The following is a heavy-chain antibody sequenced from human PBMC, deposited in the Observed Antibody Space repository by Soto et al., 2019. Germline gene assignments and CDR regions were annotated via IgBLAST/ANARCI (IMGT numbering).Heavy chain of an antibody. Sequence: ASVKVSCKASGYTFTNYYVQWVRQAPRQGLEWMGVIHPDGGHTTYSQKFQDRVTMTRDTFTSTIYMELSSLRSEDTAVYYCARGDNDYWGQGTLVTVSS. CDR3: ARGDNDY. CDR2: IHPDGGHT. J-gene: IGHJ4*02. CDR1: GYTFTNYY. V-gene: IGHV1-46*01.